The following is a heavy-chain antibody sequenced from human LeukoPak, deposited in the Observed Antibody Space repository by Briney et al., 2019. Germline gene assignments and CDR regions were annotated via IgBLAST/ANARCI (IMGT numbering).Heavy chain of an antibody. V-gene: IGHV3-30*02. Sequence: GGSLRLSCAASGFTFSSYAMHWVRQAPGKGLEWVAFIRYDGSNKYYADSVKGRFTISRDNSKNTLYLQMNSLRAGDTAVYYCARDWGYGMDVWAKGPRSPSP. J-gene: IGHJ6*02. D-gene: IGHD3-16*01. CDR1: GFTFSSYA. CDR2: IRYDGSNK. CDR3: ARDWGYGMDV.